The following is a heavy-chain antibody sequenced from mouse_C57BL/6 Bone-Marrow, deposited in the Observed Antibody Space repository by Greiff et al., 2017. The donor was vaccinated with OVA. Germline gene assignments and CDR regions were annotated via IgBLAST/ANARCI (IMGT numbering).Heavy chain of an antibody. CDR1: GFSLTSYG. CDR2: IWGVGST. CDR3: ASRYGGSGFAY. D-gene: IGHD1-1*01. J-gene: IGHJ3*01. Sequence: QVQLQQSGPGLVAPSQSLSITCTASGFSLTSYGVDWVRQPPGKGLEWLGVIWGVGSTNYNSAPKSRLSISKDNPKSQVFLRMNSLQTNDRAMYYCASRYGGSGFAYGGQGTRVTVSA. V-gene: IGHV2-6*01.